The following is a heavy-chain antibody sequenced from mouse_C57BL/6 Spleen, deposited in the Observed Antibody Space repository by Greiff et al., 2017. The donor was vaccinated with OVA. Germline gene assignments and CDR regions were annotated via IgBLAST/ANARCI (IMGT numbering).Heavy chain of an antibody. V-gene: IGHV1-59*01. Sequence: QVHVKQPGAELVRPGTSVKLSCKASGYTFTSYWMHWVKQRPGQGLEWIGVIDPSDSYTNYNQKFKGKATLTVDTSSSTAYMQLSSLTSEDSAVYYCARGGVTTVVAPYYFDYWGQATTLTVSS. J-gene: IGHJ2*01. D-gene: IGHD1-1*01. CDR3: ARGGVTTVVAPYYFDY. CDR1: GYTFTSYW. CDR2: IDPSDSYT.